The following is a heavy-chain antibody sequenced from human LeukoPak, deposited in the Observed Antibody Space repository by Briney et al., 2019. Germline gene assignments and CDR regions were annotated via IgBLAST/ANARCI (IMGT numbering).Heavy chain of an antibody. J-gene: IGHJ3*02. CDR2: IYFSGST. D-gene: IGHD6-13*01. Sequence: PSETLSLTCTVSGGSISSGDYYWSWIRQPPGKGLEWIGYIYFSGSTYYNPSLESRVTISVDTSKNQFSLKLSSVTAADTAVYYCARHGAGYSSSWYRADKPHAFDIWGQGTMVTVSS. V-gene: IGHV4-30-4*01. CDR3: ARHGAGYSSSWYRADKPHAFDI. CDR1: GGSISSGDYY.